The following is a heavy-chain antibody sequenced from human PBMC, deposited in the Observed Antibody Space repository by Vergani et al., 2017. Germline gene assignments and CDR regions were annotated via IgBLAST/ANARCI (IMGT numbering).Heavy chain of an antibody. CDR1: GYTFTGYY. D-gene: IGHD3-3*01. V-gene: IGHV1-2*04. CDR2: INPNSGGT. J-gene: IGHJ6*03. Sequence: QVQLVQSGAEVKKPGASVKVSCKASGYTFTGYYMHWVRQAPGQGLEWMGWINPNSGGTNYAQKFQGWVTMTRDTSISTAYMELSRLRSDDTAVYYCARGAVTIFGIYYYYYMDVWGKGTTVTFSS. CDR3: ARGAVTIFGIYYYYYMDV.